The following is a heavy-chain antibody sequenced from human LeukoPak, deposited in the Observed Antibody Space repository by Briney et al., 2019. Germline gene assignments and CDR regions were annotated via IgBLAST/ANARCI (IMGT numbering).Heavy chain of an antibody. CDR2: ISGSGGST. Sequence: PGGSLRLSCAASGFTFSSYAMSWVRQAPGKGLEWVSAISGSGGSTYYADSVKGRFTISRDNSKNTLYLQMNSLRAEDTAVYYCAISCFRGRELGFDYWGQGTLVTVSS. D-gene: IGHD3-10*01. CDR3: AISCFRGRELGFDY. J-gene: IGHJ4*02. CDR1: GFTFSSYA. V-gene: IGHV3-23*01.